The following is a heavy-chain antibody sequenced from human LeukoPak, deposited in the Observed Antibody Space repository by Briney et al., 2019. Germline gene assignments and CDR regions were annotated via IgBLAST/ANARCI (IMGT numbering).Heavy chain of an antibody. CDR2: ISGGGETT. V-gene: IGHV3-23*01. CDR1: GFTLNNHA. D-gene: IGHD4-17*01. CDR3: ARDYADYVGYFFFDY. Sequence: GGSLRLSCAASGFTLNNHAMNWVRQAPGRGWEWVSAISGGGETTYYADSAKGRFTISRDNSQNTLYLQMNSLRAEDTAVYYCARDYADYVGYFFFDYWGQGTLVTVSS. J-gene: IGHJ4*02.